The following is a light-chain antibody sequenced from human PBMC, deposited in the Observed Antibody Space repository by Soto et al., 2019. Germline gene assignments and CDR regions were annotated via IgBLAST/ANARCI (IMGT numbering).Light chain of an antibody. Sequence: ENVLTQSPAPPSFSPREKDPLSSKASQSVSSYLAWYQQKPGQAPRLLIYDASNRATGIPARFSGSGSGTDFTLTISSLEPEDFAVYYCQQRSNWQLTFGGGTKVDIK. V-gene: IGKV3-11*01. J-gene: IGKJ4*01. CDR1: QSVSSY. CDR3: QQRSNWQLT. CDR2: DAS.